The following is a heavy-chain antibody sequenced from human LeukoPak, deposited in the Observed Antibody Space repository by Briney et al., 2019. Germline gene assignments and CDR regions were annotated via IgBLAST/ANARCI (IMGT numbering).Heavy chain of an antibody. J-gene: IGHJ3*02. D-gene: IGHD6-19*01. CDR3: ARHKYSSGWPPEGAFDI. V-gene: IGHV4-38-2*02. CDR1: GYSISSGYY. Sequence: SETLSLTCTVSGYSISSGYYWGWIRQPPGKGLEWIGSIYRSGITYYNPSLKSRVTISVDTSKNQFSLKLSSVTAADTAVYYCARHKYSSGWPPEGAFDIWGQGTMVTVSS. CDR2: IYRSGIT.